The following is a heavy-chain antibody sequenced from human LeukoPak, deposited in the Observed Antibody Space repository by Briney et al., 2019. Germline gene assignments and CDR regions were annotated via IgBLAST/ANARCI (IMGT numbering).Heavy chain of an antibody. V-gene: IGHV7-4-1*02. J-gene: IGHJ4*02. D-gene: IGHD5-18*01. Sequence: ASVKVSCKASGYTFTDYAVNWVRQAPGQRLQWMGWINTNTGNPTYAQGFTGRFVFSLDTSVNTAYLQISSLKAEDTAVYYCARGSGYSYDNLDYWGQGTLVTVSS. CDR1: GYTFTDYA. CDR3: ARGSGYSYDNLDY. CDR2: INTNTGNP.